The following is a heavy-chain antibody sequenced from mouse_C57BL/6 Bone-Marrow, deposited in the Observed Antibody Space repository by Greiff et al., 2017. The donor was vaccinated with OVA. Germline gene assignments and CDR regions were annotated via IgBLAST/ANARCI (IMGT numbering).Heavy chain of an antibody. Sequence: EVQLQQSGAELVRPGASVKLSCTASGFNFKDDYMHWVKERPEQGLEWIGWIDPENGDTEYASKFQGKATRTADTSSKTVYLHLSSLTSEDTAVYYCTTYRYGGQGTTLTVSS. CDR3: TTYRY. J-gene: IGHJ2*01. CDR2: IDPENGDT. V-gene: IGHV14-4*01. CDR1: GFNFKDDY.